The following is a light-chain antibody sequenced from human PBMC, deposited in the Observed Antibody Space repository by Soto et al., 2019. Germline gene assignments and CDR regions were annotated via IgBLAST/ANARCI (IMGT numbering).Light chain of an antibody. V-gene: IGLV2-14*01. Sequence: QSALTQPASVSGSPGQSIAISCTGTSSDVGGYSYVSWYQQQPGKAPKLVISDVSNQPSGVSDRFSGSKTGNTASLTIPGLQTEDEDDYYCDLYTTSSTYVFGTGPK. CDR3: DLYTTSSTYV. CDR2: DVS. J-gene: IGLJ1*01. CDR1: SSDVGGYSY.